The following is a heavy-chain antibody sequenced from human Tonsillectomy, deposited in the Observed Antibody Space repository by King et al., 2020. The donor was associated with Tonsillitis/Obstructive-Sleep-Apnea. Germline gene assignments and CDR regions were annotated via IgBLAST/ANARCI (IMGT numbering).Heavy chain of an antibody. J-gene: IGHJ6*03. V-gene: IGHV1-58*01. CDR2: IVVGSGNT. CDR3: AADPRQRPLHKYYYYYYMDV. CDR1: GFTFTSSA. D-gene: IGHD6-25*01. Sequence: VQLVESGPEVKKPGTSVKVSCKASGFTFTSSAVQWVRQARGQRLEWIGWIVVGSGNTNYAQKFQERVTITRDMSTSTAYMELSSLRSEDTAVYYCAADPRQRPLHKYYYYYYMDVWGKGTTVTVSS.